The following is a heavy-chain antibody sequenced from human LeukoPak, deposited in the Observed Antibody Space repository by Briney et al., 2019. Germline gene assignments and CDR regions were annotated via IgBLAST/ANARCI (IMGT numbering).Heavy chain of an antibody. V-gene: IGHV3-21*04. J-gene: IGHJ4*02. D-gene: IGHD7-27*01. CDR2: ISSSSSYI. CDR3: ARDLAWGAFDY. Sequence: GGSLRLSCAASGFTFSSYSMNWVRQAPGKGLEWVSSISSSSSYIYYADSVKGRFTISRDDSKNTLSLQMNSLRVEDTAVYYCARDLAWGAFDYWGQGTLVTVSS. CDR1: GFTFSSYS.